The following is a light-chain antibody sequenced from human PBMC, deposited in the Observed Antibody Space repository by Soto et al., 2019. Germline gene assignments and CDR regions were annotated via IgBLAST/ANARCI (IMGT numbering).Light chain of an antibody. V-gene: IGLV2-14*01. CDR2: DVS. CDR3: SAYTSRSTLYV. J-gene: IGLJ1*01. Sequence: QSALTQPASVSGSPGQSITISCTGSSSDVGVYNYVSWYQQHPGKAPKLMIYDVSNRPSGVSNRFSGSKSGNTSALTISGLQAEDEPDYYCSAYTSRSTLYVVGTGTTLTVL. CDR1: SSDVGVYNY.